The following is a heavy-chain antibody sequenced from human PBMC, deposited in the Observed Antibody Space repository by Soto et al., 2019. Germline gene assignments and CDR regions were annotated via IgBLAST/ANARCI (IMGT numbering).Heavy chain of an antibody. Sequence: LFPSSAVYVGSLSCHQWSGIRQPPGNGLVWIGEINHSGRTRYNPSLTSRVAISVDTSKRQFSLKLTSVTAADRAGYYGARGRVDTGDSSGFYESWGQGALVTDSS. CDR3: ARGRVDTGDSSGFYES. J-gene: IGHJ5*02. D-gene: IGHD3-22*01. CDR2: INHSGRT. V-gene: IGHV4-34*01. CDR1: VGSLSCHQ.